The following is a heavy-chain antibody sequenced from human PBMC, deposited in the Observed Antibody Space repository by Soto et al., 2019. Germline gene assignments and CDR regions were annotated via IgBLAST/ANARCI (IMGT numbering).Heavy chain of an antibody. CDR1: AYTFTSYG. CDR2: ISAYNGNT. J-gene: IGHJ4*02. Sequence: ASVKVSCKASAYTFTSYGIIWVRQAPGQGLEWMGWISAYNGNTHYAQKLQGRVTMTTDTSTTTANMELRSLRSDDTAVYYCARDLGGFPDYWGQGTLVTVSS. CDR3: ARDLGGFPDY. D-gene: IGHD5-12*01. V-gene: IGHV1-18*01.